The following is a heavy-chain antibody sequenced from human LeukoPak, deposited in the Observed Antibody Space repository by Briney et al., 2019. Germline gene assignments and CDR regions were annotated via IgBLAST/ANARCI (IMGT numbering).Heavy chain of an antibody. J-gene: IGHJ5*02. CDR3: ATEGSMGFDP. V-gene: IGHV4-30-2*02. D-gene: IGHD2/OR15-2a*01. CDR2: IYHSGST. CDR1: GGSISSGGYY. Sequence: SQTLSLTCTVSGGSISSGGYYWSWIRQPPGKGLEWIGYIYHSGSTYYNPSLKSRVTISVDTSKNQFSLKLSSVTAADTAVYYCATEGSMGFDPWGQGTLVTVSS.